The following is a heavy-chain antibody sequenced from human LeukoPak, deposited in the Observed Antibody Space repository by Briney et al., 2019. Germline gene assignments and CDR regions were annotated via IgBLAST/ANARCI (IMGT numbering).Heavy chain of an antibody. Sequence: GGSLRLSCAASGFTFSTYWMHWVRQDPGKGLVWVSRISSDASITSYADPVKGRFTISKDNAKNTLYLQMNSLRAEDTALYYCATSARTYLGSSLDYWGQGTLVTVSS. J-gene: IGHJ4*02. D-gene: IGHD2-15*01. V-gene: IGHV3-74*01. CDR3: ATSARTYLGSSLDY. CDR1: GFTFSTYW. CDR2: ISSDASIT.